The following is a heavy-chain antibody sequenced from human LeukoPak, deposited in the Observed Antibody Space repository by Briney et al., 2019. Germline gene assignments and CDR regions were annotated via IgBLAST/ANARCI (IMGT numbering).Heavy chain of an antibody. D-gene: IGHD3-10*01. J-gene: IGHJ6*03. CDR1: GFTFSSYA. CDR2: ISTSSSYI. Sequence: GGSLRLSCAASGFTFSSYAMSWVRQAPGKGLEWVSSISTSSSYIYYADSVKGRFTISRDNAKNSLYLQMNSLRAEDTAVYYCARDFSTMVRGVHHYYYYMDVWGKGTTVTVSS. V-gene: IGHV3-21*01. CDR3: ARDFSTMVRGVHHYYYYMDV.